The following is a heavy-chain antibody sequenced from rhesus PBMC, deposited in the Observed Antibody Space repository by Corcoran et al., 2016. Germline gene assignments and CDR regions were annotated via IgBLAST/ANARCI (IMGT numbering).Heavy chain of an antibody. CDR3: ARTSYNWNDGYFDY. D-gene: IGHD1-7*02. V-gene: IGHV4-106*01. CDR1: GGSISDDYF. Sequence: QVQLQESGPGLVKPSETLSLTCAVSGGSISDDYFWSWIRQPPGKGLEWFGYIYGRGGGTNSNPSLKNRVTISIDTSKNQFSLKLSSVTAADTALYYCARTSYNWNDGYFDYWGQGVLVTVSS. J-gene: IGHJ4*01. CDR2: IYGRGGGT.